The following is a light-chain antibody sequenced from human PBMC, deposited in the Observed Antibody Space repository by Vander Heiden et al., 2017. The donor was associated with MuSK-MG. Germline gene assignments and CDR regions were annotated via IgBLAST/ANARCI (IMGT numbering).Light chain of an antibody. CDR1: QSISSY. CDR3: QRNDWDPLPT. V-gene: IGKV1-39*01. CDR2: AAS. Sequence: DIQMTQSPSSLSASVGDRVTITCRASQSISSYLNWYQQKPGKAPKLLIYAASSLQSGAPSRFSGSGCGTDFTLTISSLQTEDFAAYYCQRNDWDPLPTFGGGTRVEMK. J-gene: IGKJ4*01.